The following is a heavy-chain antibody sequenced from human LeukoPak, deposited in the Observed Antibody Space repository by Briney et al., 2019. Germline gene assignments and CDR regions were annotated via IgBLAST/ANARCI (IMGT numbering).Heavy chain of an antibody. CDR3: ARLIDIVLMVYAGWFDP. CDR1: DGSFSGYY. Sequence: SETLSLTCAVYDGSFSGYYWTWIRQPPGKGLEWIGEINHSGSTNYNPSLKSRVTISVDTSKNQFSLKLSSVTAADTAVYYRARLIDIVLMVYAGWFDPWGQGTLVTVSS. V-gene: IGHV4-34*01. D-gene: IGHD2-8*01. CDR2: INHSGST. J-gene: IGHJ5*02.